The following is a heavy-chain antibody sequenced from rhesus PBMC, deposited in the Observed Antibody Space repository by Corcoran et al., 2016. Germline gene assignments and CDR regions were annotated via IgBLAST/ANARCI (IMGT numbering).Heavy chain of an antibody. CDR3: AREIHPIHLFDY. CDR2: SYGSGGGT. D-gene: IGHD1-38*01. Sequence: QVQLQESGPGLVKPSETLSLTCAVSGGSISDDYYWSWIRQPPGKGLEWIGYSYGSGGGTNYNPSLNNRVTISIDPSKNQFSLKLSSVTAAYTAVYYCAREIHPIHLFDYWGQGVLVTVSS. J-gene: IGHJ4*01. CDR1: GGSISDDYY. V-gene: IGHV4-106*01.